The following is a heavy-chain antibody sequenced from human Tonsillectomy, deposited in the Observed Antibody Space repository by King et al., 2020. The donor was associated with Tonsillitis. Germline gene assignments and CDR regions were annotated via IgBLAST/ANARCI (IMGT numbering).Heavy chain of an antibody. V-gene: IGHV4-34*01. CDR3: ARGDFSSDI. CDR2: INHSGST. D-gene: IGHD3-3*01. CDR1: GGSFSGYY. J-gene: IGHJ3*02. Sequence: HVQLQQWGAGLLKPSETLSLTCAVYGGSFSGYYWSWIRQPPGKGLEWIGEINHSGSTNYNPSLKSRVTKSVDTSKSQFSLKLSSVTAADTAVYSCARGDFSSDIWGQGTMVTVSS.